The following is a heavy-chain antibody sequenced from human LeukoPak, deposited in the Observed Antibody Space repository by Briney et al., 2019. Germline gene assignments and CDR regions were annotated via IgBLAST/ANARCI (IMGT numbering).Heavy chain of an antibody. D-gene: IGHD3-16*01. CDR2: TISKNNGGTT. J-gene: IGHJ4*02. V-gene: IGHV3-15*01. CDR1: GFTFSHTW. CDR3: TTERRGIDS. Sequence: KPGGSLRLSCEASGFTFSHTWMSWVRQAPGKGLEWVGRTISKNNGGTTDYAAPVKGRFTISRDDSRNTLFLQMNSLKIEDTAVYYCTTERRGIDSWGQGTLVTVSS.